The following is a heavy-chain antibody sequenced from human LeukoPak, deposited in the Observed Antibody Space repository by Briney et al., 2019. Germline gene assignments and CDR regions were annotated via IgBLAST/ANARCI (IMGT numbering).Heavy chain of an antibody. V-gene: IGHV3-53*01. Sequence: GGSLRLSCAASGFTVSSNYMTWVRQAPAQGLQWVSVIYTGGSTYYADSVKGRFTVSRDNSKNTLYLQMTSLRAEDTAVYYCARDRRGVGAFDIWGQGTMVTVSS. CDR2: IYTGGST. CDR1: GFTVSSNY. J-gene: IGHJ3*02. D-gene: IGHD2-8*01. CDR3: ARDRRGVGAFDI.